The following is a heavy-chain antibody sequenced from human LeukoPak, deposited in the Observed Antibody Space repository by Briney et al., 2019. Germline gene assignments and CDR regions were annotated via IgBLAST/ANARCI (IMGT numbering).Heavy chain of an antibody. D-gene: IGHD3-22*01. J-gene: IGHJ4*02. Sequence: GGSLRLSCAASGFTFSGSAMHWVSQASGKGLEWVGRIRSKANSYATAYAASVKGRFTISRDDSKNTAYLQMNSLKTEDTAVYYCTRPHYYDSSGYSDYWGQATLVTVSS. CDR1: GFTFSGSA. V-gene: IGHV3-73*01. CDR3: TRPHYYDSSGYSDY. CDR2: IRSKANSYAT.